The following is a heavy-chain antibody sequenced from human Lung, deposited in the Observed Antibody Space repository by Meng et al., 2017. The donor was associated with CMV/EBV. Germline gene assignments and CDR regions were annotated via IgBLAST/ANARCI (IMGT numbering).Heavy chain of an antibody. V-gene: IGHV1-18*01. D-gene: IGHD2-15*01. J-gene: IGHJ4*02. Sequence: ASXXVSXKASGYTFSDYGIGWVRQAPGQGLEWMGWINSYSGHTNYAQKLQGRVTMTTDTSTSSAYMELRSLRSDDTAVYYCARVYCSGGSCYSLFDYWGQGTLVTVSS. CDR3: ARVYCSGGSCYSLFDY. CDR2: INSYSGHT. CDR1: GYTFSDYG.